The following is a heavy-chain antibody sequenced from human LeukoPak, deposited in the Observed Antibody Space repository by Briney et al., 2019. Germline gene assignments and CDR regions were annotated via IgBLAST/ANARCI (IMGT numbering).Heavy chain of an antibody. CDR2: VSISGST. CDR3: ARVKDFWDPILYSSGIWFDP. Sequence: SETLSLTCTVSGDSINNYYWSWIRQSPGKGLEGIGYVSISGSTTYSPSLEGRLTISVDTTKNQFYLKLSSVTAADPAVYYCARVKDFWDPILYSSGIWFDPWGLGILVTVSS. V-gene: IGHV4-59*01. D-gene: IGHD6-19*01. J-gene: IGHJ5*02. CDR1: GDSINNYY.